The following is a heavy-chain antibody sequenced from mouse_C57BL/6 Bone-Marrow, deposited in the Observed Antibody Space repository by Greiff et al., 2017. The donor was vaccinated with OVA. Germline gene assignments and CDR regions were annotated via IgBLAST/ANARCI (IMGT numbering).Heavy chain of an antibody. CDR3: ARTYGSSVGY. V-gene: IGHV1-81*01. Sequence: VKLQESGAELARPGASVKLSCKASGYTFTSYGISWVKQRTGQGLEWIGEIYPRSGNTYYNEKFKGKATLTADKSSSTAYMELRSLTSEDSAVYFCARTYGSSVGYWGQGTTLTVSS. CDR2: IYPRSGNT. J-gene: IGHJ2*01. D-gene: IGHD1-1*01. CDR1: GYTFTSYG.